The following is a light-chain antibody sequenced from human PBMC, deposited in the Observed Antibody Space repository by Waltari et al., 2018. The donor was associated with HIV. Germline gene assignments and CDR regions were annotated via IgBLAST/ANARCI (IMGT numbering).Light chain of an antibody. CDR2: DKS. CDR1: QDVFRH. V-gene: IGKV3-15*01. Sequence: EIMMMQSPDALYVSPGERVSLSCRASQDVFRHVAWYPQKPGLPPRLVIFDKSIRATGVPARFSGSGSGTEFILTITSLQPEDFAVYYCLQYNAWPPVTFGGGTKVDI. J-gene: IGKJ4*01. CDR3: LQYNAWPPVT.